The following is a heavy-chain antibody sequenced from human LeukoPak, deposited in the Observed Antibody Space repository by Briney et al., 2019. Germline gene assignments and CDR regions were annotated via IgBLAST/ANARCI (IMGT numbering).Heavy chain of an antibody. J-gene: IGHJ6*03. CDR3: ARGPSLVGYYYIDV. Sequence: SQTLSPTCAISEYNVSSNSAAWNWIRLSPSRGLEWLGRTYYRSKWYNDYAVSVKSRITINPDTSKNQFSLQLNSVTPEDTAVYYCARGPSLVGYYYIDVWGEGTTVTVSS. V-gene: IGHV6-1*01. CDR1: EYNVSSNSAA. CDR2: TYYRSKWYN. D-gene: IGHD1-26*01.